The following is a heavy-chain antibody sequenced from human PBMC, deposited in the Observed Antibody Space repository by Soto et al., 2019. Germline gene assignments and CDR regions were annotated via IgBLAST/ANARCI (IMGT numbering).Heavy chain of an antibody. V-gene: IGHV4-59*08. Sequence: SETLSLTCTVSGASITSGYWSWIRQPPGKGLEWIGSIYYSGSTNYNPSLKSRVTISVDTSKNKFSLQLISVTAADTAVYFCVRRTACTGGSCSTDYWGQGALVTVSS. CDR3: VRRTACTGGSCSTDY. CDR2: IYYSGST. D-gene: IGHD2-15*01. J-gene: IGHJ4*02. CDR1: GASITSGY.